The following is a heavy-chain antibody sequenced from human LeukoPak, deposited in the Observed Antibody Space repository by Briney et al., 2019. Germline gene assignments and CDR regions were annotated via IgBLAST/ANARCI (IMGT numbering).Heavy chain of an antibody. J-gene: IGHJ6*03. CDR1: GGTFSSYA. CDR2: IIPIFVTA. D-gene: IGHD2-2*01. CDR3: ARGAPIVVVPAAIGPAYYYMDV. V-gene: IGHV1-69*05. Sequence: ASVKVSCKASGGTFSSYAISWVRQAPGQGLDWRGGIIPIFVTANYAQKFQGRVTITTDESTSTAYMELSSLRSEDTAVYYCARGAPIVVVPAAIGPAYYYMDVWGKGTTVTVSS.